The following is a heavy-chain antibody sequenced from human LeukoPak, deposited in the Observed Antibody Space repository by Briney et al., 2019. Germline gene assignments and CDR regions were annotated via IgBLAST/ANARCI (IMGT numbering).Heavy chain of an antibody. CDR2: ISSSGSTI. V-gene: IGHV3-48*03. Sequence: PGGSLRLSCAASGFTFSSYEMNWVRQAPGKGLEWVSYISSSGSTIYYADSVKGRFTISRDNAKNTLYLQMNSLRAEDTAVYYCARDGYNYFDYWGQGTLVTVSS. CDR1: GFTFSSYE. J-gene: IGHJ4*02. D-gene: IGHD5-24*01. CDR3: ARDGYNYFDY.